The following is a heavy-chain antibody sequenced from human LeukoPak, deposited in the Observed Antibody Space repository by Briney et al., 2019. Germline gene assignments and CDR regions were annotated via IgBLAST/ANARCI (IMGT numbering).Heavy chain of an antibody. J-gene: IGHJ4*02. V-gene: IGHV3-21*01. CDR2: ISSSSSYI. CDR3: ARAALLYSYSNY. Sequence: PGGSLRLSCAASGFTFSSYSMNWVRQAPGKGLEWVSSISSSSSYIYYADSVKGRFTISRDNAKNSLYPQMNSLRAEDTAVYYCARAALLYSYSNYWGQGTLVTVSS. CDR1: GFTFSSYS. D-gene: IGHD5-18*01.